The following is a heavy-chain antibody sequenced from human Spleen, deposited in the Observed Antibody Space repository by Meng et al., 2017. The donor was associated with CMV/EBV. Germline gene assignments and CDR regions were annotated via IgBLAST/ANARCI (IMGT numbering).Heavy chain of an antibody. CDR3: AKRPRGSGYDWDLDY. J-gene: IGHJ4*02. CDR2: IRNDGSNK. V-gene: IGHV3-30*02. Sequence: GGSLRLSCEASGFSLSSYGMHWVRQAPGKGLEWVAFIRNDGSNKYYADSVKGRFTISRDNSKNTVYLQMNSLRTEDTAVYYCAKRPRGSGYDWDLDYWGQGTLVTVSS. CDR1: GFSLSSYG. D-gene: IGHD5-12*01.